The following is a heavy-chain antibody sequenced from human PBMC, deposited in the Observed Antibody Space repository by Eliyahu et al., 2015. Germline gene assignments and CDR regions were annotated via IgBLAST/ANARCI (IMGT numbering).Heavy chain of an antibody. V-gene: IGHV3-48*02. J-gene: IGHJ4*02. Sequence: EVQLVESGGGLVQPGGSLRLSCXASGFTFHSYIMNWVRQAPGKGLEWVSYITSTGSTIYYADSVKGRFSISRDNAKNSLYLEMNSLRDEDSALYYCVRDGPFDYWGQGTLVTVSS. CDR3: VRDGPFDY. CDR1: GFTFHSYI. CDR2: ITSTGSTI.